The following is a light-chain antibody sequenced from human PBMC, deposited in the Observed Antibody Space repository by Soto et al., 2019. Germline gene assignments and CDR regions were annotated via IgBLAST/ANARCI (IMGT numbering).Light chain of an antibody. V-gene: IGKV3-20*01. J-gene: IGKJ2*01. Sequence: EIXLTQSPGXLSXXPGXXATLXCRASQSVXSTXIAWYQQNPGQAPRLLIYGASNRATGIPDRFSGSXXGXXXTXTISRLEPEDFAVYFCQQYGRSPPFTFGQGTKVEXK. CDR2: GAS. CDR1: QSVXSTX. CDR3: QQYGRSPPFT.